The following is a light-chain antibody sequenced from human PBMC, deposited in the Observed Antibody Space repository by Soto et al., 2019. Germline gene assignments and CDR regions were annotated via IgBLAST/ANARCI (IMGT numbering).Light chain of an antibody. Sequence: VMLPSSVSLAVSLGERATINCKSSQSVLYSSNNKSYLAWYQQKPGQPPKLLIYWASTRESGVPDRFSGSGSGTDFTLTISSLQAEDVAVYYCQQYDSTPCTFGPGTKVDIK. V-gene: IGKV4-1*01. CDR3: QQYDSTPCT. J-gene: IGKJ3*01. CDR1: QSVLYSSNNKSY. CDR2: WAS.